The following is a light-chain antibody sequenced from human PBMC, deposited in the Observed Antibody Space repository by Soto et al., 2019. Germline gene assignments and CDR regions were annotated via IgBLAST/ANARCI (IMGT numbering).Light chain of an antibody. CDR3: SSYAGSSTYV. V-gene: IGLV2-8*01. CDR1: SSDIGGYNS. CDR2: EVN. Sequence: QSALTQPPSASGSPGQSVTISCTGTSSDIGGYNSVSWYQQHPGKAPRLMIYEVNKRPSGVPDRFSGSKSGYTASLTVSGLQTEDEADYYCSSYAGSSTYVFGTGTKLTVL. J-gene: IGLJ1*01.